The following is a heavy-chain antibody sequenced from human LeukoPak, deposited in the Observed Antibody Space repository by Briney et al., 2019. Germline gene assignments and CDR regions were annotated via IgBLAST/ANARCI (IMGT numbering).Heavy chain of an antibody. V-gene: IGHV4-34*01. Sequence: SETLSLTCAVSGGSFSGYYWSWIRQPPGKGLEWIGEINHSGSTNYNPSLKSRVTISVDTSKNQFSLKLSSVTAADTAVYYCASRGCSSTSCYERGHWFDPWGQGTLVTVSS. CDR2: INHSGST. D-gene: IGHD2-2*01. CDR1: GGSFSGYY. CDR3: ASRGCSSTSCYERGHWFDP. J-gene: IGHJ5*02.